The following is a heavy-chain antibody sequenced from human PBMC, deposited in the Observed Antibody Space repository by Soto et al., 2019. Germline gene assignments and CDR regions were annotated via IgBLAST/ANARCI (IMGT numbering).Heavy chain of an antibody. D-gene: IGHD3-3*01. CDR3: ARVRRKPIFGVFIIPYYFDY. CDR1: GGSISSGDYY. CDR2: IYYSGST. J-gene: IGHJ4*02. V-gene: IGHV4-30-4*01. Sequence: SETLSLTXTVSGGSISSGDYYWSWIRQPPGKGLEWIGYIYYSGSTYYNPSLKSRVTISVDTSKNQFSLKLSSVTAADTAVYYCARVRRKPIFGVFIIPYYFDYWGQGTLVTVS.